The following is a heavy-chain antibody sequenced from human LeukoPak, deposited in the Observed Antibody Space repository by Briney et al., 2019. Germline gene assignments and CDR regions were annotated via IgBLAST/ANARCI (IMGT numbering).Heavy chain of an antibody. CDR2: ISPDGSDT. V-gene: IGHV3-74*01. D-gene: IGHD1-20*01. CDR1: GFTFSAYW. Sequence: GGSLRLSCAASGFTFSAYWMYWVRQAPGKGLMWVSKISPDGSDTTYADSVKGRFTISRDNAKNTLYLQMSSLRAEDTAVYYCARDLNWPGPWGQGSLVTVSS. J-gene: IGHJ5*02. CDR3: ARDLNWPGP.